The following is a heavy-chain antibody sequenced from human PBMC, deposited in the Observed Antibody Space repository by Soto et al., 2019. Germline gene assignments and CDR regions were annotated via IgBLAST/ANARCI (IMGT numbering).Heavy chain of an antibody. J-gene: IGHJ4*02. D-gene: IGHD3-10*01. CDR3: ASEYYNGSGAWY. V-gene: IGHV1-18*01. CDR2: ISVYNGNT. CDR1: GYTFTSYG. Sequence: QVQLVQSGAEVKKPGASVKVSCKASGYTFTSYGISWVRQAPGQGLEWMGWISVYNGNTNYAQKLQGRVTMTTDTSTRTAYMELRSLRSDDTDVYYSASEYYNGSGAWYWGQGTRVTVSS.